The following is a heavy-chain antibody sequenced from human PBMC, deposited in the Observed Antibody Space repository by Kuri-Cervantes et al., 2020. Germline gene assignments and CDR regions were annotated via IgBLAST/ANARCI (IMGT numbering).Heavy chain of an antibody. Sequence: SETLSLTCAVYGGSFRGYYWSWIRQPPGKGLEWVAEINHSGSANYNSSLKSRVSISGDRSKKQFSLRLSSVTAADTAVYYCARHDPLHSTGWYAFDNWGQGTLVTVSS. CDR3: ARHDPLHSTGWYAFDN. D-gene: IGHD6-19*01. CDR1: GGSFRGYY. V-gene: IGHV4-34*01. J-gene: IGHJ4*02. CDR2: INHSGSA.